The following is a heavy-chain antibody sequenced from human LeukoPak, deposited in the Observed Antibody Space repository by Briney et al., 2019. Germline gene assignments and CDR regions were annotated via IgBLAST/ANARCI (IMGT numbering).Heavy chain of an antibody. V-gene: IGHV5-51*01. CDR1: GYSFTSYW. CDR3: ARHGYDILTGYPQGYFDY. D-gene: IGHD3-9*01. Sequence: PGESLKISRKGSGYSFTSYWIGWVRQMPGKGLEWMGIIYPGDSDTRYSPSFQGQVTISADKSISTAYLQWSSLKASDTAMYYCARHGYDILTGYPQGYFDYWGQGTLVTVSS. J-gene: IGHJ4*02. CDR2: IYPGDSDT.